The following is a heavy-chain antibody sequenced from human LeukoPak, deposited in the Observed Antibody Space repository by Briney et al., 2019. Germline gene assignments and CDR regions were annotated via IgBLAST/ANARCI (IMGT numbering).Heavy chain of an antibody. CDR3: SLGFLAPYYFDY. CDR2: IYYRGST. Sequence: SETLSLTCTVSGGSISSYYWSWVRQPPGKGLEWDGYIYYRGSTYYNPSLKSRATISVDTSKNQFSLKLSSVTAADTAVYCCSLGFLAPYYFDYWGQGTLVTVSS. J-gene: IGHJ4*02. D-gene: IGHD7-27*01. V-gene: IGHV4-59*08. CDR1: GGSISSYY.